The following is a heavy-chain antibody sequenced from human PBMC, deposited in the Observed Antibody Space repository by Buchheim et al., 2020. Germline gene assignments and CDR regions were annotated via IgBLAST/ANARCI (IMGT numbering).Heavy chain of an antibody. CDR3: ARNIWEWLLSEYYYYGMDV. CDR1: GFTFSSYW. D-gene: IGHD3-3*01. V-gene: IGHV3-7*01. J-gene: IGHJ6*02. Sequence: EVQLVESGGGLVQPGGSLRLSCAASGFTFSSYWMSWVRQAPGKGLEWVANIKQDGSEKYYVDSVKGRFTISRGNAKNSLYLQMNSLRAEDTAVYYCARNIWEWLLSEYYYYGMDVWGQGTT. CDR2: IKQDGSEK.